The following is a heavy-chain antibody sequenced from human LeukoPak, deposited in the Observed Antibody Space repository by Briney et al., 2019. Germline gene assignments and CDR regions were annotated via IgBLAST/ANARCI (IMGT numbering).Heavy chain of an antibody. Sequence: PSETLSLTCTVSGGSISSYYWSWIRQPPGKGLEWIGEINHSGSTNYNPSLKSRVTISVDTSKNQFSLKLSSVTAADTAVYYCARARRIAEAQFDSWGQGTLVTVSS. CDR2: INHSGST. J-gene: IGHJ4*02. CDR3: ARARRIAEAQFDS. V-gene: IGHV4-34*01. CDR1: GGSISSYY. D-gene: IGHD6-19*01.